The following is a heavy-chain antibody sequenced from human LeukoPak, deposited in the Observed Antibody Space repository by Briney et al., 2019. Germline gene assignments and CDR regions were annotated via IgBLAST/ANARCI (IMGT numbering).Heavy chain of an antibody. V-gene: IGHV4-30-4*01. J-gene: IGHJ4*02. CDR2: IYYSGST. D-gene: IGHD2-21*02. CDR3: ARNIVVVTASYYFDY. CDR1: GGSISSGDYY. Sequence: ASQTLSLTCTVSGGSISSGDYYWSWIRQPPGKGLEWIGYIYYSGSTYYNPSLKSRVTISVDTSKNQFSLKLSSVTAADTAVYYCARNIVVVTASYYFDYWGQGTLVTVSS.